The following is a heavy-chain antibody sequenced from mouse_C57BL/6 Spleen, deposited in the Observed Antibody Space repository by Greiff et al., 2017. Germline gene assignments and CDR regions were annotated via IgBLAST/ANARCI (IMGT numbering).Heavy chain of an antibody. CDR1: GYTFTSYW. CDR3: ARERRSYVPRFAY. J-gene: IGHJ3*01. Sequence: QVQLQQPGPELVKPGASVKLSCKASGYTFTSYWMHWVKQRPGQGLEWIGNINPSNGGTNYNEKFKSKATLTVDKSASTAYMQLSSLTSEDSAVYYCARERRSYVPRFAYWGQGTLVTVSA. V-gene: IGHV1-53*01. CDR2: INPSNGGT. D-gene: IGHD1-1*01.